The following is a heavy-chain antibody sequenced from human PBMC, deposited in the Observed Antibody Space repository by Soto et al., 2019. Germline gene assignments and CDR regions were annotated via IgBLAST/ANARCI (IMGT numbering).Heavy chain of an antibody. J-gene: IGHJ5*02. CDR3: ARSVLLGIGAAGP. CDR1: GFAFDRYG. Sequence: QVQLVESGGGVVQPGSSLRLSCAASGFAFDRYGMHWVRQAPGKGLEWVAVIWNDGSEKKYADSVKGRFTISRDNSEKILFLQMNKMRAEDTAVYFCARSVLLGIGAAGPWGQGIRVTVSS. D-gene: IGHD6-25*01. V-gene: IGHV3-33*01. CDR2: IWNDGSEK.